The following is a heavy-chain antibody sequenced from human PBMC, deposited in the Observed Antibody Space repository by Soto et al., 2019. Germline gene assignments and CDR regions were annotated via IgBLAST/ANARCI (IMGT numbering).Heavy chain of an antibody. V-gene: IGHV1-58*01. CDR2: IVVGSGNT. CDR1: GFTFTSSA. D-gene: IGHD3-10*01. CDR3: AADLRTMVRGVINYGMDV. Sequence: SVKVSCKASGFTFTSSAVQWVRQARGQRLEWIGWIVVGSGNTNYAQKFQERVTITRDMSTSTAYMELSSLRSEDTAVYYCAADLRTMVRGVINYGMDVWGQGTTVTVSS. J-gene: IGHJ6*02.